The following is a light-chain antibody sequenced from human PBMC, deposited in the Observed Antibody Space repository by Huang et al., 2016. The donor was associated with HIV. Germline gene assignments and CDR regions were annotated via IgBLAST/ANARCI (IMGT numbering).Light chain of an antibody. J-gene: IGKJ2*01. CDR1: QDIGDD. CDR3: LQTYNDPHT. V-gene: IGKV1-6*01. Sequence: AIQMTQSPSSLSASVGDRVTISCRASQDIGDDLSWFQQRPGKVPKLLISGASTLQSGVPSRFSGSASGTDFTLTITSLQPEDFATYYCLQTYNDPHTFGQGTKLQIK. CDR2: GAS.